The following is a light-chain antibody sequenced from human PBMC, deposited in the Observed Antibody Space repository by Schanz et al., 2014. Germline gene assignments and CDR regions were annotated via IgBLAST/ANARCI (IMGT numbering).Light chain of an antibody. J-gene: IGLJ1*01. Sequence: QSALTQPPSASGSPGQSVAISCTGTSRDVGGYNFVSWYQQHPGKAPKLIIYGVSERPSGVPDRFSGSKSGNTASLTVSGLQAEDEADYSCCSYAGSNTFVFGTGTKLTVL. CDR1: SRDVGGYNF. CDR3: CSYAGSNTFV. CDR2: GVS. V-gene: IGLV2-8*01.